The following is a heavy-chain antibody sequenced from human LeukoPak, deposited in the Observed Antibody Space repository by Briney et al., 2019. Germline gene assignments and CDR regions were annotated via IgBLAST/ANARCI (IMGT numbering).Heavy chain of an antibody. V-gene: IGHV4-59*08. CDR3: AGSIAARYYFDY. D-gene: IGHD6-6*01. CDR1: GGSISSYY. CDR2: IYYSGST. J-gene: IGHJ4*02. Sequence: PSETLCLTCTVSGGSISSYYWSWIRQPPGKGLEWIGYIYYSGSTNYNPSLKSRVTISVDTSKNQFSLKLSSVTAADTAVYYCAGSIAARYYFDYWGQGTLVTVSS.